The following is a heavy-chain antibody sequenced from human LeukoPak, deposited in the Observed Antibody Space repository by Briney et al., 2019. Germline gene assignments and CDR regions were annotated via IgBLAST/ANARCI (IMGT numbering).Heavy chain of an antibody. CDR3: ARVPRESYSH. V-gene: IGHV1-8*01. CDR2: INPNSGNS. Sequence: ASVKVSCKASGYTFTSHDINWVRQAAGQGRELVGYINPNSGNSVYAQNFQGRVTLTRNTSINTAYMELTSLRSEDTAVYYCARVPRESYSHWGQGTLVTVSS. CDR1: GYTFTSHD. J-gene: IGHJ4*02. D-gene: IGHD1-26*01.